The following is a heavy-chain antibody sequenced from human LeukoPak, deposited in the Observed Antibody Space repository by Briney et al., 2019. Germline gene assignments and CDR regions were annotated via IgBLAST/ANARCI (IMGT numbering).Heavy chain of an antibody. CDR1: GYTFTSYG. D-gene: IGHD3-22*01. CDR3: ARDAYYDSSGSYYYGMDV. J-gene: IGHJ6*02. Sequence: GASVKVSCKASGYTFTSYGICWVRQAPGQGLEWMGWISAYNGNTNYAQKLQGRVTMTTDTSTSTAYMELRSLRSDDTAVYYCARDAYYDSSGSYYYGMDVWGQRTTVTVSS. CDR2: ISAYNGNT. V-gene: IGHV1-18*01.